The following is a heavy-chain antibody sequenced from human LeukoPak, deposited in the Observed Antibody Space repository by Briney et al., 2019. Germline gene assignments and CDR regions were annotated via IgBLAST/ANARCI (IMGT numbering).Heavy chain of an antibody. CDR1: GSSFTSYW. D-gene: IGHD6-19*01. CDR2: IYPGDPDT. V-gene: IGHV5-51*01. J-gene: IGHJ2*01. CDR3: ARTAVAGTGGWYFDL. Sequence: GESLQISCKGSGSSFTSYWIGWVRQLPGKGLEWMGIIYPGDPDTRYSPSFQGQVTISADKSISTAYLQWSSLKASDTAMYYCARTAVAGTGGWYFDLWGRGTLVTVSS.